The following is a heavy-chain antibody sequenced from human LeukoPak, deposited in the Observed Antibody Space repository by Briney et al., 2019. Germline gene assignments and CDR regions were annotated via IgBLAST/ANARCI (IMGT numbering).Heavy chain of an antibody. J-gene: IGHJ6*03. D-gene: IGHD5-18*01. V-gene: IGHV4-59*01. Sequence: SETLSLTCTVSGGSINSFYWSWIRQPPGKGLEWIGYIYYSGSTNYNPSLKSRVTISVDTSKNQFSLKLSSVTAADTAVYYCARGGYSYVYYYYYYMDVWGKGTTVTVSS. CDR3: ARGGYSYVYYYYYYMDV. CDR2: IYYSGST. CDR1: GGSINSFY.